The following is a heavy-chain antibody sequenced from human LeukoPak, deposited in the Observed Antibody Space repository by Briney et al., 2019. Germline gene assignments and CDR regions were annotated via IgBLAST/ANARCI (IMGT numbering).Heavy chain of an antibody. CDR3: AKVLGRHVDIVATYDY. V-gene: IGHV3-30*02. D-gene: IGHD5-12*01. J-gene: IGHJ4*02. CDR2: IRYDGSNK. CDR1: GFTFSSYG. Sequence: PGGSLRLSCAASGFTFSSYGMHWVRQAPGEGLEWVAFIRYDGSNKYYADSVKGRFTISRDNSKNTLYLQMNSLRAEDTAVYYCAKVLGRHVDIVATYDYWGQGTLVTVSS.